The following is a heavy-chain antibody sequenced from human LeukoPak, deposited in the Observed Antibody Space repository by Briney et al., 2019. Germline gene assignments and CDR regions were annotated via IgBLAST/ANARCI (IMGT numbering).Heavy chain of an antibody. D-gene: IGHD2-15*01. J-gene: IGHJ4*02. CDR2: TNSSDAGT. CDR1: GFTFSSYG. V-gene: IGHV3-23*01. Sequence: PGGTPRLFCTASGFTFSSYGLRWGRQAPGEGVEGVSATNSSDAGTYYAESVRGRFTISRDNSKNTLFLQMNSLRAEDAAVYYCAKAPATSCSGVYCYPFDHWGQGTLVTVSS. CDR3: AKAPATSCSGVYCYPFDH.